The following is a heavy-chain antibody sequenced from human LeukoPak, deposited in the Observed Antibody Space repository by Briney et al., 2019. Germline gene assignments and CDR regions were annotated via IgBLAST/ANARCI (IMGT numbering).Heavy chain of an antibody. Sequence: GGSLRLSCAASGFTFSSYEMNWVRQAPGKGLEWVSYISSSGSTIYYADSVKGRFTISRDNSKNTLYLQMNSLRAEDTAVYYCAKSLMSSGSKFDYWGQGTLVTVSS. CDR2: ISSSGSTI. J-gene: IGHJ4*02. V-gene: IGHV3-48*03. CDR3: AKSLMSSGSKFDY. D-gene: IGHD3-22*01. CDR1: GFTFSSYE.